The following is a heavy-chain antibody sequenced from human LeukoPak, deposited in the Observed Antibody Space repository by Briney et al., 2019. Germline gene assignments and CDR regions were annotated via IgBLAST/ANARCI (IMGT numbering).Heavy chain of an antibody. Sequence: ASVTVSCKASGYTFSSYGISWVRQAPGQGLEWMGWISAYNGNTNYAQNLQGRVTMTTDTSTSTAYMELSSMRSDDTAVYYCARDLKRGYSSGRYSWGTGSSNDYWGQGTLVTVSS. CDR1: GYTFSSYG. J-gene: IGHJ4*02. V-gene: IGHV1-18*01. CDR2: ISAYNGNT. CDR3: ARDLKRGYSSGRYSWGTGSSNDY. D-gene: IGHD6-19*01.